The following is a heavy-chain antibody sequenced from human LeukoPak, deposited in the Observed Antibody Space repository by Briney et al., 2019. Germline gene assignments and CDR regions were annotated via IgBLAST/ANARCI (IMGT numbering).Heavy chain of an antibody. CDR1: GGSSSGYY. V-gene: IGHV4-34*01. J-gene: IGHJ4*02. D-gene: IGHD5-24*01. CDR3: ARGGDGYSNPTYYFDY. Sequence: SETLSLTCAVYGGSSSGYYWSWIRQPPGKGLEWIGEINHSGSTNYNPSLKSRVTISVDTSKNQFSLKLSSVTAADTAVYYCARGGDGYSNPTYYFDYWGQGTLVTVSS. CDR2: INHSGST.